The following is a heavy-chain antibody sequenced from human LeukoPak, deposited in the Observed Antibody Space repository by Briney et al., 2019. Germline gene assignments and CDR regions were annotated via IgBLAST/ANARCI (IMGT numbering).Heavy chain of an antibody. CDR2: INAGNGNT. V-gene: IGHV1-3*03. Sequence: ASVNVSCKASVYTFTSYTIHWVRQAPGQRLEWMGWINAGNGNTKYSQEFQDRVTITRDTSASTAYMELSSLRSEDMAVYYCARARYETRIWPKSRYDYYHYMDVWGKGTTVTVSS. CDR1: VYTFTSYT. CDR3: ARARYETRIWPKSRYDYYHYMDV. D-gene: IGHD3-3*01. J-gene: IGHJ6*03.